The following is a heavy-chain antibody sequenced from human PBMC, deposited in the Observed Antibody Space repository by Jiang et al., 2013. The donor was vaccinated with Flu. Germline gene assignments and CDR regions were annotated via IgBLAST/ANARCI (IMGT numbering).Heavy chain of an antibody. D-gene: IGHD4-17*01. CDR2: IYYSGST. Sequence: LLKPSETLSLTCTVSGGSISSSSYYWGWIRQPPGKGLEWIGSIYYSGSTYYNPSLKSRVTISVDTSKNQFSLKLSSVTAADTAVYYCARRPEATVTSNWFDPWGQGTLVTVSS. CDR3: ARRPEATVTSNWFDP. CDR1: GGSISSSSYY. J-gene: IGHJ5*02. V-gene: IGHV4-39*01.